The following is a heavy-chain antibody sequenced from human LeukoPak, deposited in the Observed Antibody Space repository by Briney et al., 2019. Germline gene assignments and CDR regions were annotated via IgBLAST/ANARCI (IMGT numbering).Heavy chain of an antibody. CDR2: ISYDGSNK. CDR3: AKSGDGYLYYFDY. Sequence: GGSLRLSCAASGFTFSSCGMHWVRQAPGKGLEWVAVISYDGSNKYYADSVKGRFTISRDNSKNTLYLQMNSLRAEDTAVYYCAKSGDGYLYYFDYWGQGTLVTVSS. V-gene: IGHV3-30*18. J-gene: IGHJ4*02. D-gene: IGHD5-18*01. CDR1: GFTFSSCG.